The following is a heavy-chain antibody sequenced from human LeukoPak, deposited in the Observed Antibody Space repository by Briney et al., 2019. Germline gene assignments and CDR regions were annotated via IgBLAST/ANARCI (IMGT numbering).Heavy chain of an antibody. CDR1: GGSISSYY. J-gene: IGHJ6*03. CDR3: ARSAATAIPPYYYYMDV. Sequence: SETLSLTCTVSGGSISSYYWSWIRQPPGKGLEWIGYIYYSGNTNYNPSLKSRVTISVDTSKNQFSLKLSSVTAADTAVYFCARSAATAIPPYYYYMDVWGKGTTVTVSS. V-gene: IGHV4-59*01. CDR2: IYYSGNT. D-gene: IGHD2-2*02.